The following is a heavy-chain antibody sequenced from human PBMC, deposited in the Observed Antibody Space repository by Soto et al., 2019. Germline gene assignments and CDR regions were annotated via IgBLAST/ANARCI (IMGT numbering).Heavy chain of an antibody. V-gene: IGHV4-61*01. J-gene: IGHJ5*02. CDR1: GASVTSGLYY. CDR3: ARADGREFDYDDVWGTRGDWFDP. CDR2: IYDGGGS. D-gene: IGHD3-16*01. Sequence: QVQLQESGPGLVKPAETLSLTCSVSGASVTSGLYYWTWIRQPPGRGLEWMGFIYDGGGSNYSPSLRVRVTMSVDSSKNHFALNLTSVTAADTAVYYCARADGREFDYDDVWGTRGDWFDPWGQGTLVTVSS.